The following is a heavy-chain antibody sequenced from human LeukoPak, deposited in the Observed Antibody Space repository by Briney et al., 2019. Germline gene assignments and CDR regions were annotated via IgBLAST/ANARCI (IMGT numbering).Heavy chain of an antibody. D-gene: IGHD4-17*01. V-gene: IGHV3-23*01. Sequence: GGSLRLSCAAAGLTFTSNTMSWVRQAPGKGLEWVSAFIGSGGTYYADSVRGRFTISRDNSKNTLYLQMSSLRAEDTALCYCATLYGDYGAYWGQGTLVTVSS. CDR2: FIGSGGT. J-gene: IGHJ4*02. CDR3: ATLYGDYGAY. CDR1: GLTFTSNT.